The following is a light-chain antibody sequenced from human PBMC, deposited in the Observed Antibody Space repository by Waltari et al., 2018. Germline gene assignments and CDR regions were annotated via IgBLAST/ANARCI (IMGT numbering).Light chain of an antibody. Sequence: DIQMTRSPPTLSASVADRVTITCRASQSISGWLAWYQQKPGKAPKLLIYKASILESGVPSRFSGSGSGTEFTLTISSLQPDDFATYYCQYYGTFGQGSNVEVK. CDR1: QSISGW. CDR3: QYYGT. CDR2: KAS. V-gene: IGKV1-5*03. J-gene: IGKJ1*01.